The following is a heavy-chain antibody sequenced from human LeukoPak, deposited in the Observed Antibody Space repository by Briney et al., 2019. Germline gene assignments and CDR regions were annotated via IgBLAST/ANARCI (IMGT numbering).Heavy chain of an antibody. Sequence: SETLSLTCAVSGYSISSGYYWGWIRQPPGKGLEWIGSIYHSGSTYYNPSLKSRVTISVDTSKNQFSLKLSSVTAADTAVYYCASEAVADYMDVWGKGTTVTVSS. CDR2: IYHSGST. CDR3: ASEAVADYMDV. D-gene: IGHD6-19*01. J-gene: IGHJ6*03. V-gene: IGHV4-38-2*01. CDR1: GYSISSGYY.